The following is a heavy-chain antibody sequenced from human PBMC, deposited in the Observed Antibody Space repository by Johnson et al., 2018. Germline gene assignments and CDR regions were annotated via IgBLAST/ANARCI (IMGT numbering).Heavy chain of an antibody. J-gene: IGHJ3*02. V-gene: IGHV3-66*02. CDR3: ARDYDSNAFDI. CDR1: GFTVSSNY. D-gene: IGHD3-22*01. CDR2: IYSGGRT. Sequence: EVQLVESGGGLVPPGGSLRLSCAASGFTVSSNYMSWVRQAPGTGLEWGSVIYSGGRTHYADSVKGRFTIPRDNSKKTLYLQTNSLRAEDTAVYYCARDYDSNAFDIWGQGTMVTVSS.